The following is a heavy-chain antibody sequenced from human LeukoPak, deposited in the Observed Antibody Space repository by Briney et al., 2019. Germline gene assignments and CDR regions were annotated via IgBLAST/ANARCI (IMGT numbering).Heavy chain of an antibody. V-gene: IGHV3-11*01. CDR1: GFTSSDYY. CDR2: ISSSGSTI. D-gene: IGHD6-19*01. Sequence: GGSLRLSCAASGFTSSDYYMNWIRQAPGKGLECISYISSSGSTIYYADSVKGRFTISRDNAKNSLYLQMNSLRAEDTAVYYCARDLKAVAGTGDWGQGTLVTVSS. J-gene: IGHJ4*02. CDR3: ARDLKAVAGTGD.